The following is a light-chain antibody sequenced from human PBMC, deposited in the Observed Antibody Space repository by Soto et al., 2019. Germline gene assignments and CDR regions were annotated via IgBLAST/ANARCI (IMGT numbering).Light chain of an antibody. CDR1: SSNIGAGYD. CDR2: GNI. J-gene: IGLJ1*01. Sequence: QLVLTQPPSLSGAPGQRVTISCSGSSSNIGAGYDVHWYQHFPGTAPKLLIYGNINRPSGVPDRFSGSKSGTSASLAITGLQAEDEADHYCQSYDTSLSGSRVFGTGTKLTVL. V-gene: IGLV1-40*01. CDR3: QSYDTSLSGSRV.